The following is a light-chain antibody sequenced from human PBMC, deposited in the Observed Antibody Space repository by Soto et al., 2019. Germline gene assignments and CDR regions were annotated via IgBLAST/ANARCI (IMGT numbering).Light chain of an antibody. CDR3: QQRSNWPAIT. J-gene: IGKJ5*01. CDR2: DAS. Sequence: EIVLTQSPATVSVSPGVRATLSCRASQSVSTYLAWYQQKPGQAPRLLIYDASNRATGIPARFSGSGSGTDFTLTISSLEPEDFAFYYCQQRSNWPAITFGQGTRLEIK. V-gene: IGKV3-11*01. CDR1: QSVSTY.